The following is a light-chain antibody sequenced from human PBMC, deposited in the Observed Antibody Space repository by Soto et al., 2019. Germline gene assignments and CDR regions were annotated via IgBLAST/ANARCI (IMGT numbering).Light chain of an antibody. CDR2: RNN. J-gene: IGLJ1*01. Sequence: QSVLTQPPSASWTPGQRVTISCSGSSSNIGSNYVYWHQQLPGTAPKLLIYRNNQRPSGVPDRFSGSKSGTSASLAISGLRSEDEADYYCAAWDDSLSGYVFGTGTKVTVL. CDR1: SSNIGSNY. CDR3: AAWDDSLSGYV. V-gene: IGLV1-47*01.